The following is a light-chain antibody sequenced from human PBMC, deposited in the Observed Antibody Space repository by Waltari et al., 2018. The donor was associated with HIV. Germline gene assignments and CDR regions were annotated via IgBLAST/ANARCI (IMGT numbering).Light chain of an antibody. CDR1: SSDVGGYDS. J-gene: IGLJ3*02. CDR3: CSYAGTYTYVL. Sequence: QSALTQPRSVSGSPGQSVTISCTGTSSDVGGYDSLYWYLHHPGKVPKLIIYEVIKRPSGVPDRFSGSKSGNTSSLTISGLQTEDEADYFCCSYAGTYTYVLFGGGTKLTVL. V-gene: IGLV2-11*01. CDR2: EVI.